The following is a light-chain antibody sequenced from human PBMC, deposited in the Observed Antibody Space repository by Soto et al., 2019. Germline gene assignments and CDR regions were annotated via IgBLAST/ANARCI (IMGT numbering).Light chain of an antibody. V-gene: IGKV3-15*01. CDR2: GAS. Sequence: ELVMTQSPATLSVSPGERAALSCRASQSIGSNLAWYQQKPGQAPRLLIFGASTRASGIPARFSGTGTGTEFTLTISSLQSEDVAVYFCQSHNKWPETVGQGTKVEIK. CDR3: QSHNKWPET. J-gene: IGKJ1*01. CDR1: QSIGSN.